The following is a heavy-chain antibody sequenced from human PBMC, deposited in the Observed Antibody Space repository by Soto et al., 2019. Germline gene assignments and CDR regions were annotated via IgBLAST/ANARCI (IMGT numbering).Heavy chain of an antibody. J-gene: IGHJ5*02. V-gene: IGHV4-39*01. CDR2: IYYSGST. D-gene: IGHD2-2*01. CDR1: GGSISSSSYY. Sequence: QLQLQESGPGLVKPSETLSLTCTVSGGSISSSSYYWGWIRQPPGKGLEWIGSIYYSGSTYYNPSLQRPVTISVDTSKNQVSLKLRSVTAADTAVYYCARHDHQPAVWFDPWGQGTLVTVSS. CDR3: ARHDHQPAVWFDP.